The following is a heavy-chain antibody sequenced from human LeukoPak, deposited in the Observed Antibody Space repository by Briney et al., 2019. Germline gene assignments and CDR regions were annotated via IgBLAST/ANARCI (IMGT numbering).Heavy chain of an antibody. CDR3: ARDRATGYSYGTLDY. Sequence: PGGSLRLSCAASGFTFSSYGMHWVRQAPGKGLEWVAVISYDGSNKYYADSVKGRFTISRDNSKNTLYLQMNSLRAEDTAVYYCARDRATGYSYGTLDYWGQGTLVTVSS. J-gene: IGHJ4*02. CDR2: ISYDGSNK. D-gene: IGHD5-18*01. CDR1: GFTFSSYG. V-gene: IGHV3-30*03.